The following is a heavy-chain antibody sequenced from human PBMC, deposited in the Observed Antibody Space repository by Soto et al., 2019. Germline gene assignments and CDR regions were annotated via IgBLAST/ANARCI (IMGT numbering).Heavy chain of an antibody. V-gene: IGHV4-39*01. D-gene: IGHD2-2*01. CDR1: GGSISSSSYY. J-gene: IGHJ5*02. CDR2: IYYSGST. CDR3: ARHPSPRPVSSNWFDP. Sequence: SETLSLTCTVSGGSISSSSYYWGWIRQPPGKGLEWIGSIYYSGSTYYNPSLKSRVTISVDTSKNQFSLKLSSVTAADTAVYYCARHPSPRPVSSNWFDPWGQGTLVTVSS.